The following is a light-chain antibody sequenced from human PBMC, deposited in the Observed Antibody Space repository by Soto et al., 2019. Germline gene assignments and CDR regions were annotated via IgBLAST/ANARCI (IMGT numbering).Light chain of an antibody. V-gene: IGLV2-14*01. CDR1: NSDVGGYNF. CDR2: EVS. CDR3: NSYTSTSARV. Sequence: QSALTQPASVSGSPGQSITISCTGTNSDVGGYNFVSWYQQHPGKAPKLMIYEVSNRPSGVSNRFSGSKSGNTASLTISGLQAEDEADYYCNSYTSTSARVFGGGTKVTVL. J-gene: IGLJ3*02.